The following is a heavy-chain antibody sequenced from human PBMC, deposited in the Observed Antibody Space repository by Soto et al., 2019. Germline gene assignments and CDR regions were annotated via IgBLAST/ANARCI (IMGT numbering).Heavy chain of an antibody. CDR2: IIPIFGTA. D-gene: IGHD1-26*01. V-gene: IGHV1-69*01. J-gene: IGHJ4*02. CDR1: GGTFSSYS. Sequence: QVQLVQSGAEVKKHGSSVKVSCKASGGTFSSYSINWVRHAPGQGLEWMGAIIPIFGTANYAQKFQGRDTITADQSTSTAYMDLSSMKSASKAVSYCVRDGGRNSGWIDNWGQGTPVTVSS. CDR3: VRDGGRNSGWIDN.